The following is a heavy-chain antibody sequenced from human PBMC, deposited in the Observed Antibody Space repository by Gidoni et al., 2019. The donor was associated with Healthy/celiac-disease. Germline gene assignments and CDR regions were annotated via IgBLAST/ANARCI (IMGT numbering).Heavy chain of an antibody. CDR3: ARGRVYYDFWSGYYRGTTIDY. D-gene: IGHD3-3*01. Sequence: QVQLQQWGAALLKPSATLSPSSAVHGVSFNVYYCSWIRQPPGKGLEWIGETNHSGSTNYDPALKSRVTISVDTSKNQFSLKLSSVTAAGTAVYYCARGRVYYDFWSGYYRGTTIDYWGQGTLVTVSS. V-gene: IGHV4-34*01. J-gene: IGHJ4*02. CDR1: GVSFNVYY. CDR2: TNHSGST.